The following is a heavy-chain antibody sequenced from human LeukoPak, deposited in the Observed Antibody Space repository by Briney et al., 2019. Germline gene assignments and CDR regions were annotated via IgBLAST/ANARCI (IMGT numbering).Heavy chain of an antibody. V-gene: IGHV4-38-2*02. J-gene: IGHJ6*03. D-gene: IGHD3-16*02. CDR1: GYSISSGYY. CDR2: IYHSGST. CDR3: ARDYQYHYYMDV. Sequence: SETLSLTCTVSGYSISSGYYWGWIRQPPGKGLEWIGSIYHSGSTYYNPSLKSRVTISVDTSKNQFSLKLSSVTAADTAVYYCARDYQYHYYMDVWGKGTTVTVSS.